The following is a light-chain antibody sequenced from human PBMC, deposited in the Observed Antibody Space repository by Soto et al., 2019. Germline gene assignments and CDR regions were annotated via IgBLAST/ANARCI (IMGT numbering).Light chain of an antibody. CDR2: SSD. V-gene: IGLV1-44*01. CDR3: AAWDDSLNAWA. J-gene: IGLJ3*02. Sequence: QSVLTQPPSASGTPGQRVTLSCSGSSSNIGRNTVKWYRQLPGTAPKLLIGSSDQRPSGVPDRISGSQSGTSASLAISGLQSEDEADYICAAWDDSLNAWAFGGGTKLTVL. CDR1: SSNIGRNT.